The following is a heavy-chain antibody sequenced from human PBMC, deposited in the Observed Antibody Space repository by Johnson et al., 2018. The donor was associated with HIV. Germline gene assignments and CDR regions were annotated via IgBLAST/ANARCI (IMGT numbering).Heavy chain of an antibody. J-gene: IGHJ3*02. Sequence: VQLVESGGGLVQPGGSLRLSCAASGFTFSSYEMNWVRQAPGKGLEWVSYISSSGSTIYYADSVKGRFTISRDNAKNSLCLQMNSLRAEDTAVYYCARAGDDYDSSGHDAFDIWGQGTMVTVSS. CDR3: ARAGDDYDSSGHDAFDI. D-gene: IGHD3-22*01. CDR2: ISSSGSTI. V-gene: IGHV3-48*03. CDR1: GFTFSSYE.